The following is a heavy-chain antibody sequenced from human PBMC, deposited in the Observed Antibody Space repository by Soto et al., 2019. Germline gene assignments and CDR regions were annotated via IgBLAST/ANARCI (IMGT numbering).Heavy chain of an antibody. CDR3: TKAQEAAAGTQYYHGMDV. Sequence: HPGGSLRLSCAASGFTFDDYNMHWVRQAPGKGLEWVSLISWTGGTTYYADSVKGRFTIYRDNSKNSLYLQMNSLRNEDTALYYCTKAQEAAAGTQYYHGMDVWGQGATVTVSS. V-gene: IGHV3-43*01. J-gene: IGHJ6*02. CDR1: GFTFDDYN. CDR2: ISWTGGTT. D-gene: IGHD6-13*01.